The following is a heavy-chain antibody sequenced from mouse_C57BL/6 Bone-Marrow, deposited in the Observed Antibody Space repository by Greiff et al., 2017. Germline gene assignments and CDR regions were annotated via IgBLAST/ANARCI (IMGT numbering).Heavy chain of an antibody. CDR2: INPNNGGT. V-gene: IGHV1-26*01. Sequence: EVQLQQSGPELVKPGASVKISCKASGYTFTDYYMNWVKQSHGKSLEWIGDINPNNGGTSYNQKFKGKATLTVDKSSSTAYMELRSLTSEDSAVYYCARGDGSSYGEEDYFDYWGQGTTLTVSS. D-gene: IGHD1-1*01. CDR3: ARGDGSSYGEEDYFDY. J-gene: IGHJ2*01. CDR1: GYTFTDYY.